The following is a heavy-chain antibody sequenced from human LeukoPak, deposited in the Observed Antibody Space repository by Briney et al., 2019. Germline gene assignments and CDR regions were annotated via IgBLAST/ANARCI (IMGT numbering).Heavy chain of an antibody. Sequence: ASVKVSCKASGYTFTGYYMHWVRQAPGQGLEWMGWMSPESGDTGYAHKFQGRVTITRNTSITTAYMELRSLRFDDTAVYYCARVRLRNGYNWFDPWGQGTLVTVSS. CDR1: GYTFTGYY. J-gene: IGHJ5*02. CDR2: MSPESGDT. D-gene: IGHD3-3*01. V-gene: IGHV1-8*03. CDR3: ARVRLRNGYNWFDP.